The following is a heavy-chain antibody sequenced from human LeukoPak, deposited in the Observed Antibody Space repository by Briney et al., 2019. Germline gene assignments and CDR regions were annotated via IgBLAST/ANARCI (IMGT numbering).Heavy chain of an antibody. J-gene: IGHJ2*01. CDR1: GFTFSSYS. CDR3: ARAPESGYLYWDFDL. CDR2: ISSSSNYI. V-gene: IGHV3-21*01. D-gene: IGHD3-3*01. Sequence: GGSLRLSCAASGFTFSSYSMNWVRQAPGKGLEWVPSISSSSNYIYYADSMKGRFSISRDNAKNSLYLQMNSLRAEDTAVYYCARAPESGYLYWDFDLWGRGTLVTVSS.